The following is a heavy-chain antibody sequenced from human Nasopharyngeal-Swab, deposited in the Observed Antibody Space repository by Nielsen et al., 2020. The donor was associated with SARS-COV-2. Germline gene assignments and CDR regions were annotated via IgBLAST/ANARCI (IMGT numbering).Heavy chain of an antibody. J-gene: IGHJ4*02. CDR3: ARFISQAGSFDY. V-gene: IGHV4-4*02. D-gene: IGHD6-13*01. CDR1: GGSISSSNW. Sequence: SETLSLTCAVSGGSISSSNWWSWVRQPPGKGLAWIGEIYHSGSTNYNPSLKSRVTISVDKSKNQFSLKLSSVTAADTAVYYCARFISQAGSFDYWGQGTLVTVSS. CDR2: IYHSGST.